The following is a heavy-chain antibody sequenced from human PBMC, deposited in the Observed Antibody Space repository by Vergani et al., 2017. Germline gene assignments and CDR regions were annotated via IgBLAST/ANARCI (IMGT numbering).Heavy chain of an antibody. CDR1: GFTVSSNY. V-gene: IGHV3-53*04. Sequence: EVQLVESGGGLVQPGGSLRLSCAASGFTVSSNYMSWVRQAPGKGLEWVSVIYSGGSTYYADSVKDRFTISRHNSKNTLYLQMNSLRAEDTAVYYCARDRVDIVATTTYYYYYYGMDVWGQGP. CDR3: ARDRVDIVATTTYYYYYYGMDV. CDR2: IYSGGST. J-gene: IGHJ6*02. D-gene: IGHD5-12*01.